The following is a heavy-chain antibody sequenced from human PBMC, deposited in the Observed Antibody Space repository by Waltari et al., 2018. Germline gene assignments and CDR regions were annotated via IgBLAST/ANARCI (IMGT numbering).Heavy chain of an antibody. CDR1: GATFSSYA. CDR3: ARDYRPYYYDSSGQY. CDR2: IIPIFGTA. D-gene: IGHD3-22*01. V-gene: IGHV1-69*01. Sequence: QVQLVQSGAEVKKPGSSVKVSCTASGATFSSYAITWLRPAPGQGLEWMGGIIPIFGTANYAQKFQGRVTITADESTSTAYMELSSLRSEDTAVYYCARDYRPYYYDSSGQYWGQGTLVTVSS. J-gene: IGHJ4*02.